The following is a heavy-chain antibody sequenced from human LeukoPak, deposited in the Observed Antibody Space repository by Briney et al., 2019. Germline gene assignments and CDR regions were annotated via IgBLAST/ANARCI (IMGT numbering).Heavy chain of an antibody. CDR3: ASISDLLYYFDS. V-gene: IGHV3-66*01. J-gene: IGHJ4*02. Sequence: GGSLRLSCAASGFSVSSNYMSWVRQAPGKGLEWVSLIYTGGNTYYADSVKGRFTLSRDNSKNTVYLQMNSLRVEVTAMYYCASISDLLYYFDSWGQGTLVTVSS. CDR1: GFSVSSNY. CDR2: IYTGGNT.